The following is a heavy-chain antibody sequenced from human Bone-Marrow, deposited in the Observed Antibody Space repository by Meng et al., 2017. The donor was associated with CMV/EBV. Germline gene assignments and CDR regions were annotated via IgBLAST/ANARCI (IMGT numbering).Heavy chain of an antibody. J-gene: IGHJ5*02. CDR3: ARQRGGNWFDP. D-gene: IGHD3-16*01. Sequence: LSCVVSGLSRRNYAIHWVRQAPGEGLEWVIFISYEGREKTYADSVKGRFTTSRDTSKNTVYLEMNSLRHEDTAIYFCARQRGGNWFDPWGQGTLVTVSS. CDR1: GLSRRNYA. CDR2: ISYEGREK. V-gene: IGHV3-30*03.